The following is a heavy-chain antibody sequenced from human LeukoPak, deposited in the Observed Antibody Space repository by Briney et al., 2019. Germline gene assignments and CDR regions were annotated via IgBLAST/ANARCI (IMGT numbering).Heavy chain of an antibody. Sequence: HGESLKISCKGSGYSFTTYWIVWVRQMPGKGLEWMGIIYPGDSDITYSPSFQGQVTISADKSISTAYLQWSSLKASDTAMYYCARQTSSSPKQFYFDYWGQGTLVTVSS. CDR1: GYSFTTYW. D-gene: IGHD6-13*01. CDR3: ARQTSSSPKQFYFDY. V-gene: IGHV5-51*01. CDR2: IYPGDSDI. J-gene: IGHJ4*02.